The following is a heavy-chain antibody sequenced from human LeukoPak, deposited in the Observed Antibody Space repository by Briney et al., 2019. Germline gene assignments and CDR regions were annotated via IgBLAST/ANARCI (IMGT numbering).Heavy chain of an antibody. CDR2: IIPILGIA. CDR3: ARDTDTYSSGWYLTPAGFDP. V-gene: IGHV1-69*04. D-gene: IGHD6-19*01. J-gene: IGHJ5*02. Sequence: GASVKVSCKASGGTFSSYAISWVRQAPGQGLEWMGRIIPILGIANYAQKFQGRVTITADKSTSTAYMELSSLRSEDTAVYYCARDTDTYSSGWYLTPAGFDPWGQGTLVTVSS. CDR1: GGTFSSYA.